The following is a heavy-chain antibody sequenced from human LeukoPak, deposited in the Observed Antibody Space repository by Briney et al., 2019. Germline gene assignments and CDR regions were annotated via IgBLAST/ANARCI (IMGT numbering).Heavy chain of an antibody. CDR1: GGSISSGGYY. CDR2: IYHSGST. Sequence: SETLSLTCTVSGGSISSGGYYWSWIRQPRGKGLEWIGYIYHSGSTYYNPSLKSRVTLSVDRSKNQFSLKLSSVTAADTAVYYCARDPRGAEYFQHWGQGTLVTVSS. J-gene: IGHJ1*01. V-gene: IGHV4-30-2*01. CDR3: ARDPRGAEYFQH.